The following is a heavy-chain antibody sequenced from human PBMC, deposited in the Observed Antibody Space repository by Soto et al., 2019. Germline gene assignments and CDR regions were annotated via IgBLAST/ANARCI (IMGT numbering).Heavy chain of an antibody. Sequence: QVQLQESGPGLVKPSGTLSLTCAVSGGSISNNNWWSWVRQSPGKGLEWIGEIHHSGSTNYNPSRKSRVTISVDKSRNRSSLNLGSVTAADTAVSYCVRGPTSGWNAWGEGTLVTVSS. CDR2: IHHSGST. CDR1: GGSISNNNW. J-gene: IGHJ5*02. CDR3: VRGPTSGWNA. V-gene: IGHV4-4*02. D-gene: IGHD6-19*01.